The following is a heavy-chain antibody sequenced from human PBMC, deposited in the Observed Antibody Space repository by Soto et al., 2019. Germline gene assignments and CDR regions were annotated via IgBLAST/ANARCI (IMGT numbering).Heavy chain of an antibody. CDR2: ISTYNGNA. D-gene: IGHD5-18*01. CDR3: ARGVYTYGSPYYFDY. V-gene: IGHV1-18*01. Sequence: QVQLVQSGAEVKKPGASVKVSCKTSGYTFTTYGISWVRQAPGQGLEWMGWISTYNGNANYAQKLQGRVTMTTDTSTTTAYMELRRLTSDDTAVYYCARGVYTYGSPYYFDYWGQGALVTVSS. CDR1: GYTFTTYG. J-gene: IGHJ4*02.